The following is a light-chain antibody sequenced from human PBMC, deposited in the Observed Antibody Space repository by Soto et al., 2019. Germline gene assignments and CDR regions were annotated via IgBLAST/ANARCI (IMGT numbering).Light chain of an antibody. V-gene: IGKV1-8*01. CDR2: AAS. CDR3: QQYSLYPRT. CDR1: QGISSF. J-gene: IGKJ1*01. Sequence: IRMTQSPSSFSASTGDRVTITCRASQGISSFLAWYQQKSGKAPKLLMYAASTLQSGVPSRFSGSGSGTDFTLTISSLQSEDFATYYCQQYSLYPRTFGQGTKVEIK.